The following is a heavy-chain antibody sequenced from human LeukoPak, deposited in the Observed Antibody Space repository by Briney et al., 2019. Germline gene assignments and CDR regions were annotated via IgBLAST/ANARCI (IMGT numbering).Heavy chain of an antibody. CDR2: IYPGDSDT. CDR1: GYSFTSYW. J-gene: IGHJ3*02. CDR3: ARLSSGSQRAPDAFDI. Sequence: GESLKISCKASGYSFTSYWIGWVRQMPGKGLEWMGIIYPGDSDTRYSPSFQGQVTISADKSISTAYLQWSSLKASDTAMYYCARLSSGSQRAPDAFDIWGQGTMITVSS. V-gene: IGHV5-51*01. D-gene: IGHD3-22*01.